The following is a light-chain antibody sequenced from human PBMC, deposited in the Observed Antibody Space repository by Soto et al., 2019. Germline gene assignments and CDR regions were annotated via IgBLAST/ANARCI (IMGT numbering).Light chain of an antibody. CDR1: QTVSGNH. V-gene: IGKV3-20*01. J-gene: IGKJ5*01. CDR3: QQYARSPFT. CDR2: GAS. Sequence: EIVLTQSPGTLSSSPGDAATLSCRASQTVSGNHLVWYQQKPGQAPRLLIHGASSRATGTPDRFSGSGSGTDFTITISVLEAADFAVYICQQYARSPFTFGQGTRLEIK.